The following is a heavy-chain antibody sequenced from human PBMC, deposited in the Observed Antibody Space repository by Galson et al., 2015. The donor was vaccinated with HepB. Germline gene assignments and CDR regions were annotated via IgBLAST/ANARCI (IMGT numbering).Heavy chain of an antibody. CDR1: GFTFSNYA. CDR3: AKDFGYCSSTSCRFYYYYYMDV. Sequence: SLRLSCAASGFTFSNYAMHWVRQAPGKGLEWVAAVSYDGRNKYYADSVKGRFTFSRDNSKNMMYLEMNSLRAEDTAVYYCAKDFGYCSSTSCRFYYYYYMDVWGKGTTVTVSS. J-gene: IGHJ6*03. D-gene: IGHD2-2*01. V-gene: IGHV3-30*18. CDR2: VSYDGRNK.